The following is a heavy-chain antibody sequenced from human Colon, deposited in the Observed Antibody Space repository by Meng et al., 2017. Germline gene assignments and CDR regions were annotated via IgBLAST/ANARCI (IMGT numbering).Heavy chain of an antibody. D-gene: IGHD4-17*01. CDR2: IYYSGST. V-gene: IGHV4-30-4*08. J-gene: IGHJ4*02. Sequence: LRAPGPGLVKPPKPRSLTCTVFGVSIRGGSYYWSWIRQPPGKGLEWIGYIYYSGSTYHNPSLKSRVTISVDTSKNQFSLKLSSVTAADTAVYYCARGPTTYFDYWGQGTLVTVSS. CDR3: ARGPTTYFDY. CDR1: GVSIRGGSYY.